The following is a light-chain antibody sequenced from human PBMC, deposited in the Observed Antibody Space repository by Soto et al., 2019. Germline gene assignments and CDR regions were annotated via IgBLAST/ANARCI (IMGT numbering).Light chain of an antibody. CDR1: SSDVGTYNY. Sequence: QAVLTQPASVSWSPGQSITISCNGTSSDVGTYNYVSWYQHHPSKAPKLMTYEVTIRPSGDSNRFSGSKSGNTASLTVSGLQAEDEADYYCSSYAGSNTVVFGGGTKLTVL. CDR2: EVT. V-gene: IGLV2-14*01. CDR3: SSYAGSNTVV. J-gene: IGLJ2*01.